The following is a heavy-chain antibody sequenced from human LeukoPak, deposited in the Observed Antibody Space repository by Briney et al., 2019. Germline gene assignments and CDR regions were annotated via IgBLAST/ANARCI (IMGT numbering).Heavy chain of an antibody. D-gene: IGHD6-13*01. J-gene: IGHJ4*02. V-gene: IGHV3-23*01. CDR1: GFTFSSYG. CDR3: AKTAHSSSWYLPIYDY. Sequence: GGSLRLSCAASGFTFSSYGMSWVRQAPGKGLEWVSIISVSGGTTYYADSVKGRFTISRDNSKNTLYLQMNSLRVEDTAVYYCAKTAHSSSWYLPIYDYRGQGTLVTVSS. CDR2: ISVSGGTT.